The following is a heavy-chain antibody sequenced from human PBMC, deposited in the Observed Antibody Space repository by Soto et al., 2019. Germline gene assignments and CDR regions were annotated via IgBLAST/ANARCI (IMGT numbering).Heavy chain of an antibody. Sequence: SETLSLTCSVSCGTISGYYWTWIRQPAGKGLEWIGRIYSSGNTKYNPSLQSRVTMSLDTSNNQFSLRLTSVTAADTAVYYCARGQRFSDWFDPWGQGTLVTVSS. CDR3: ARGQRFSDWFDP. V-gene: IGHV4-4*07. CDR2: IYSSGNT. D-gene: IGHD3-3*01. J-gene: IGHJ5*02. CDR1: CGTISGYY.